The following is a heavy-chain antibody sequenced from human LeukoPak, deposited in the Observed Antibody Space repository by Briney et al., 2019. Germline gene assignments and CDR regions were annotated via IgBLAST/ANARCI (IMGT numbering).Heavy chain of an antibody. V-gene: IGHV4-34*08. CDR2: IKHSGSA. D-gene: IGHD2-21*02. CDR3: ATHRAYCGGDCYSRFRSYYYYMDV. CDR1: GFTFSSYW. Sequence: GSLRLSCAASGFTFSSYWMSWVRQAPGKGLEWIGEIKHSGSANYNPSLKSRVSISVDTSKNQFSLKLSSVTAADTAVYYCATHRAYCGGDCYSRFRSYYYYMDVWGKGTTVTISS. J-gene: IGHJ6*03.